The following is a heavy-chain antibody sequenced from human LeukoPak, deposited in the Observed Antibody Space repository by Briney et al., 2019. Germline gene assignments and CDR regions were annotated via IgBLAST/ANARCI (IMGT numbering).Heavy chain of an antibody. CDR1: GGSISSSGYY. CDR2: VYYTGST. V-gene: IGHV4-39*01. J-gene: IGHJ4*02. Sequence: SETLSLTCTVSGGSISSSGYYWGWIRQPPGKGLEWVGSVYYTGSTFYNPSLKSRVTTSVDTSKNQFSLKLSSVTAADTAVYYCARHVNYYGSGRYFDYWGQGTLVTVSS. CDR3: ARHVNYYGSGRYFDY. D-gene: IGHD3-10*01.